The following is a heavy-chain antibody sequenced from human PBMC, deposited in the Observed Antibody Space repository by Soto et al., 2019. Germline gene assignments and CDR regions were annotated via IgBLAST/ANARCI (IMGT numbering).Heavy chain of an antibody. CDR1: GYTITSYA. CDR2: INAGNGNT. D-gene: IGHD6-19*01. CDR3: ARGGGWYVWFDP. J-gene: IGHJ5*02. Sequence: ASVQVSCKASGYTITSYAMHWGRQAPGQRLEWMGWINAGNGNTKYSQKFQGRVTITRDTSASTAYMELSSLRSEDTAVYYCARGGGWYVWFDPWGQGTLVTVSS. V-gene: IGHV1-3*01.